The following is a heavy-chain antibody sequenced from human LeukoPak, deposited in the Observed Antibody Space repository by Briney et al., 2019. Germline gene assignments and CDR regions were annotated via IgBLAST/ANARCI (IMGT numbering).Heavy chain of an antibody. J-gene: IGHJ4*02. CDR1: GFTFNSYW. D-gene: IGHD6-19*01. CDR2: INRDGSVK. CDR3: ARDRRSGWYFDF. V-gene: IGHV3-7*05. Sequence: PGGSLRLSCAASGFTFNSYWMNWVRQAPGKGLEWVADINRDGSVKYYVDSVKGRFTISRDNGKNSLYLQMNSLRAEDTAVYYCARDRRSGWYFDFWGQGTLVTVSS.